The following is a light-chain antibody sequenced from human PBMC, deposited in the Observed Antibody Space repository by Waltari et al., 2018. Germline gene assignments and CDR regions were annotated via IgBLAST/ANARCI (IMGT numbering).Light chain of an antibody. CDR1: SADFGTFGP. V-gene: IGLV2-23*02. CDR3: CLYDDSGTYV. J-gene: IGLJ3*02. Sequence: QSALTQPASMSGSPGQSITISCTRASADFGTFGPVSWYQQHPGKAPRLMIYDFDKRPSGVSTRFSASTSGNTASLTISGIQAEDEADYFCCLYDDSGTYVFGGGTRLSVL. CDR2: DFD.